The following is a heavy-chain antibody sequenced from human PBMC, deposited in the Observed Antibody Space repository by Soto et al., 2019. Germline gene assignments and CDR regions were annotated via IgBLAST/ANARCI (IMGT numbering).Heavy chain of an antibody. J-gene: IGHJ3*01. CDR1: GYSFISCW. CDR2: FYPGDSTS. V-gene: IGHV5-51*01. Sequence: GESLKISCKTSGYSFISCWVAWVRQLPGKGLEWMGTFYPGDSTSTYSPSFQGQVTISVDTPITTAYLQLNSLKASDTAMYYCARIIGYCRNNDCSWTFDVWGQGTMVTV. CDR3: ARIIGYCRNNDCSWTFDV. D-gene: IGHD2-15*01.